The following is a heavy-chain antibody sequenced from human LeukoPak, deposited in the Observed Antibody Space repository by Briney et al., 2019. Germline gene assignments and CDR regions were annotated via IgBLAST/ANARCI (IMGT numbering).Heavy chain of an antibody. Sequence: ASVKVSGKASGGTFSSYAISWVRQAPGQGLEWMGGIIPIFGTANYAQKFQGRVTITTDESTSTAYMELSSLRSEDTAVYYCARGPTIFGVVIPYYFDYWGQGTLVTVSS. D-gene: IGHD3-3*01. CDR1: GGTFSSYA. J-gene: IGHJ4*02. CDR3: ARGPTIFGVVIPYYFDY. V-gene: IGHV1-69*05. CDR2: IIPIFGTA.